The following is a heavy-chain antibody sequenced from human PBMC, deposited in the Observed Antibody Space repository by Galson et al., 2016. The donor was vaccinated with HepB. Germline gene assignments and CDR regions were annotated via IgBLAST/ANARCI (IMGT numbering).Heavy chain of an antibody. CDR3: ARDLGIATPPYGMDV. D-gene: IGHD3-16*01. CDR1: GDTSQSMSSSSFN. Sequence: SETLSLTCTVSGDTSQSMSSSSFNWGWIRQSPTTGLEWVGNIDYRGTTSYNPSLESRVTISPDTSKRQFSLKVASVTAADTAVYYCARDLGIATPPYGMDVWGKGTTVTVSS. V-gene: IGHV4-39*02. CDR2: IDYRGTT. J-gene: IGHJ6*04.